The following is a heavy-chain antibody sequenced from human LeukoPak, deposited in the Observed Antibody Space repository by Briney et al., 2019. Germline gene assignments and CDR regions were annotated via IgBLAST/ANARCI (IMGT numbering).Heavy chain of an antibody. CDR1: GFTFSSYG. V-gene: IGHV3-30*02. CDR2: IRYDGSNK. Sequence: GGSLRLSCAASGFTFSSYGMHWVRQAPGKGLEWVAFIRYDGSNKYYADSVKGRFTISRDNSKNTLYLQMNSLRAEDTAVYYCAKDRLYYYDSSGLFDYWGQGTLVTVSS. D-gene: IGHD3-22*01. CDR3: AKDRLYYYDSSGLFDY. J-gene: IGHJ4*02.